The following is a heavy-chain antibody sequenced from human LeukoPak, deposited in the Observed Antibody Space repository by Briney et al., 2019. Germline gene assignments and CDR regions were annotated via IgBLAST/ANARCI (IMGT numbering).Heavy chain of an antibody. J-gene: IGHJ4*02. Sequence: GGSLRLSCAASGFTFSSYGMSWVRQAPGKGLEWVSAISGSGGSTYYADSVKGRFTISRDNSKNTLYLQMNSLRAEDTAVYYCAKVTWLYSYFDYWGQGTLVTVSS. CDR2: ISGSGGST. CDR3: AKVTWLYSYFDY. CDR1: GFTFSSYG. D-gene: IGHD3-9*01. V-gene: IGHV3-23*01.